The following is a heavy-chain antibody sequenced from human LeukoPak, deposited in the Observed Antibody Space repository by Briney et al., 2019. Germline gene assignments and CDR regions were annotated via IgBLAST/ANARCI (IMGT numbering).Heavy chain of an antibody. CDR2: VNHGGST. CDR3: ARAPPYCSSTSCYPNRWFDP. J-gene: IGHJ5*02. D-gene: IGHD2-2*01. CDR1: GGPFSTYY. Sequence: SETLSLTCAVYGGPFSTYYWSWIRQPPGKGLEWIGEVNHGGSTNYNPSLKSRVTISVDTSTNQFSLKLSSVTAADTAVYYCARAPPYCSSTSCYPNRWFDPWGQGTLVTVSS. V-gene: IGHV4-34*01.